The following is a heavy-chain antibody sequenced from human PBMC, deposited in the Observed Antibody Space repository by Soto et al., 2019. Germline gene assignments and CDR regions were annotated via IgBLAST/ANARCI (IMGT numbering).Heavy chain of an antibody. CDR2: ISYDGSNK. CDR3: ARALRQYSSSWYWYYFDY. D-gene: IGHD6-13*01. J-gene: IGHJ4*02. V-gene: IGHV3-30-3*01. CDR1: GFTFSSYV. Sequence: GGSLRLSCAASGFTFSSYVMHWVRQAPGKGLEWVAVISYDGSNKYYADSVKGRFTISRDNSKNTLYLQMNSLRAEDTAVYYCARALRQYSSSWYWYYFDYWGQGTLVTVSS.